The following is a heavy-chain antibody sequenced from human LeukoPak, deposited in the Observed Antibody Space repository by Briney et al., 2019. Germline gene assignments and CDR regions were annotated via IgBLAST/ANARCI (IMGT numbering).Heavy chain of an antibody. J-gene: IGHJ5*02. V-gene: IGHV4-59*01. Sequence: SETLSLTCTVSGGSISSYYWSWIRQPPGKGLEWIGYIYYSGSTNYNPSLKSRVTISVDTSKNQFSLKLSSVTAADTAVYYCARAGDIVVVPAEGWFDPWGQGTLVTVSS. CDR1: GGSISSYY. CDR3: ARAGDIVVVPAEGWFDP. D-gene: IGHD2-2*01. CDR2: IYYSGST.